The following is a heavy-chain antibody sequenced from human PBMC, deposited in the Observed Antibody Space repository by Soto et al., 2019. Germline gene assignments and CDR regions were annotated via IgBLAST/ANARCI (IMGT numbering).Heavy chain of an antibody. CDR3: ARQWLETFDY. D-gene: IGHD6-19*01. V-gene: IGHV3-30-3*01. CDR1: GFTFSSYA. Sequence: PVGSLRLSGAASGFTFSSYAMHWVRQAPGKGLEWVAVISYDGSNKYYADSVKGRFTISRDNSKNTLYLQMNSLRAEDTAVYYCARQWLETFDYWGQGTLVTVSS. J-gene: IGHJ4*02. CDR2: ISYDGSNK.